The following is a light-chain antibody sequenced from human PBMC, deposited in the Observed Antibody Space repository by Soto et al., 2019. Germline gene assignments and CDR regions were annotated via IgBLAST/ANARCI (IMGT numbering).Light chain of an antibody. CDR1: QSVSSN. CDR3: QQYNNWPPDT. Sequence: EIVMTQSPATLSVSPGERATLSCRASQSVSSNLAWYQQKPGQAPRLLIYGASTRATGIPARFSGSGSGTEFTLTISSLQSADFAVYYWQQYNNWPPDTFGQGTKLEIK. CDR2: GAS. V-gene: IGKV3-15*01. J-gene: IGKJ2*01.